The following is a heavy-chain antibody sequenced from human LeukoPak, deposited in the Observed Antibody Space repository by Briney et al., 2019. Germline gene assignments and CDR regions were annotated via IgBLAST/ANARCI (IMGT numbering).Heavy chain of an antibody. J-gene: IGHJ4*02. V-gene: IGHV3-23*01. CDR3: AKDQEWELQTGTDY. Sequence: GGSLRLSCAASGFTFSSYAMSWVRQAPGKGLEWVSVISGSGGSTYYADSVKGRCIISRDNSKNKLYLQMNSLRAEDTAVYYCAKDQEWELQTGTDYWGQGTLVTVSS. CDR2: ISGSGGST. CDR1: GFTFSSYA. D-gene: IGHD1-26*01.